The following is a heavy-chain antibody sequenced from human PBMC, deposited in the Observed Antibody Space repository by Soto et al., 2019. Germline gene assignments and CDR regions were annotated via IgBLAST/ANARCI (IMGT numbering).Heavy chain of an antibody. Sequence: QVQLVESGGGVVQSGRSLRLSCAASGFTFSSYGMHWVRQAPGKGLEWVAVISYDGSNKYYVDSVKGRFTISRDNSKNTLYLQMNSLRAEDTAVYYCAKDLGRNYYYGMDVWGQGTTVTVSS. D-gene: IGHD7-27*01. CDR2: ISYDGSNK. CDR1: GFTFSSYG. J-gene: IGHJ6*02. CDR3: AKDLGRNYYYGMDV. V-gene: IGHV3-30*18.